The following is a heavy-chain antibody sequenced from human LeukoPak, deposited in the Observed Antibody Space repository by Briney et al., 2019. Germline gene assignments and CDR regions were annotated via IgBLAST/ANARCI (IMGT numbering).Heavy chain of an antibody. CDR3: AREAAAGTGRDY. CDR1: GFTFSDHY. V-gene: IGHV3-72*01. CDR2: VRKKGNSYTT. J-gene: IGHJ4*02. Sequence: GGSLRRSCAGSGFTFSDHYMEWVRQAPGKGREGGGRVRKKGNSYTTKNAACARGRFTISRDDSKNSVYRQMNSLKTEEPAVYYCAREAAAGTGRDYWGQGTLVTVSS. D-gene: IGHD6-13*01.